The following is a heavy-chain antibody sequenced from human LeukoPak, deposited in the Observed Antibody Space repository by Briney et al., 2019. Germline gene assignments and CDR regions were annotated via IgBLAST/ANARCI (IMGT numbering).Heavy chain of an antibody. CDR3: ARGYCSGGSCYSGDAFDI. J-gene: IGHJ3*02. Sequence: VKPGGSLRLSCAASGFTFSSYSMSWVRQAPGKGLEWVSSISSSSSYIYYADSVRGRFTISRDNAKNSLYLQMNSLRAEDTAVYYCARGYCSGGSCYSGDAFDIWGQGTMVTVSS. CDR2: ISSSSSYI. CDR1: GFTFSSYS. V-gene: IGHV3-21*01. D-gene: IGHD2-15*01.